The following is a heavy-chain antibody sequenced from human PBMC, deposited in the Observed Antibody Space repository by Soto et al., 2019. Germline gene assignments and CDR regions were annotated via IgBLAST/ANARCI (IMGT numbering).Heavy chain of an antibody. CDR3: ARGRYGGY. D-gene: IGHD3-10*01. CDR2: ISAHNGNT. J-gene: IGHJ4*02. CDR1: GYTFTSYG. Sequence: QVHLVQSGAEVKKPGASVKVSCKASGYTFTSYGITWVRQAPGQGLEWMGCISAHNGNTDYAQKLQGRVIVTRDTSTSTAYMELRRLISDDTAVYYCARGRYGGYWGQGALVTVSS. V-gene: IGHV1-18*01.